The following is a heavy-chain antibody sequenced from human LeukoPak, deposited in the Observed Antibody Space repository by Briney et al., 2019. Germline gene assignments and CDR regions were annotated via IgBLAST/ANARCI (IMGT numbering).Heavy chain of an antibody. CDR1: GYTFTGYY. J-gene: IGHJ4*02. Sequence: GASVKVSCKASGYTFTGYYMHWVRQAPGQGLEWMGWINPNSGGTNYAQKLQGRVTMTTDTSTSTAYMELRSLRSDDTAVYYCARVELTVTTGLDYWGQGTLVTVSS. CDR3: ARVELTVTTGLDY. CDR2: INPNSGGT. V-gene: IGHV1-2*02. D-gene: IGHD4-11*01.